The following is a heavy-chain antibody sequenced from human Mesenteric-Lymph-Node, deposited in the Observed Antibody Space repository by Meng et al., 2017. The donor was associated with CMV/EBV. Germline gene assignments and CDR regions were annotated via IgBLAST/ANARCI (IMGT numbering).Heavy chain of an antibody. J-gene: IGHJ6*02. CDR3: AKSPRERTYYYYYGMDV. D-gene: IGHD1-14*01. CDR2: INNDGRST. CDR1: GFTFGSYW. Sequence: GGSLRLSCAASGFTFGSYWMHWVRQVPGKGLMCVSRINNDGRSTSYADFVKGRFTISRDNAKNTLYLQMNSLRAEDTAVYYCAKSPRERTYYYYYGMDVWGQGTTVTVSS. V-gene: IGHV3-74*01.